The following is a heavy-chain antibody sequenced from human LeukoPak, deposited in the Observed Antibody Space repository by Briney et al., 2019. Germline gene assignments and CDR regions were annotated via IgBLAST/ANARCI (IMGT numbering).Heavy chain of an antibody. CDR1: GGSISSSSYY. CDR3: ARVWKPKGTGTYYFDY. Sequence: PSETLSLTCTVSGGSISSSSYYWAWIRQAPGKGLEWIGNIYHTGSTYYTPSLKSRVTIFVDTSKNHYSLKLTSVTPADTAVYYCARVWKPKGTGTYYFDYWGQGALVTVSS. V-gene: IGHV4-39*02. CDR2: IYHTGST. J-gene: IGHJ4*02. D-gene: IGHD1-14*01.